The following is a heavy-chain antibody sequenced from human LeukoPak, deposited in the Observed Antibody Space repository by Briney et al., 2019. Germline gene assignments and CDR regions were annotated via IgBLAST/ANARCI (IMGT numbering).Heavy chain of an antibody. Sequence: ASVKVSCKASGYIFTYYYMHWVRQAPGQGLEWMGRINPNNGGTYYPQKFQGRVTITRDTSITTAYMELSRLRSDDTAVYYCARAPAYCGGDCYFYWGQGTLVTVSS. V-gene: IGHV1-2*06. CDR1: GYIFTYYY. D-gene: IGHD2-21*02. J-gene: IGHJ4*02. CDR3: ARAPAYCGGDCYFY. CDR2: INPNNGGT.